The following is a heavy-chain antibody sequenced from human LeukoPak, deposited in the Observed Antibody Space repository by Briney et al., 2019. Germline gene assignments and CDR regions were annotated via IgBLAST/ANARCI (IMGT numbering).Heavy chain of an antibody. CDR3: ARDHNSSGWSYYFDY. D-gene: IGHD6-19*01. V-gene: IGHV1-2*02. CDR2: INPNSGGT. J-gene: IGHJ4*02. CDR1: GYTFTGYY. Sequence: EASVKVSCKASGYTFTGYYMHWVRQAPGQGLEWMGWINPNSGGTNYAQKFQGRVTMTRDTSISTAYMELSRLRSDDTAVYYCARDHNSSGWSYYFDYWGQGTLVTVSS.